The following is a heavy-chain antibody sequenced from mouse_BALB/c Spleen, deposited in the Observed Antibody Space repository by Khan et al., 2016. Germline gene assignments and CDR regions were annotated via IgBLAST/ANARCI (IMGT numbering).Heavy chain of an antibody. D-gene: IGHD2-4*01. Sequence: QIQLVQSGPELKKPGETVKISCKASAYTSTDYSMHWVKQAPGKGLKWMGWINTETGEPTYADDFKGRFAFSLETSASTAYLQINNLKNEDTATYFCARRDDYDGFAYWGQGTLVTVSA. CDR1: AYTSTDYS. J-gene: IGHJ3*01. V-gene: IGHV9-2-1*01. CDR3: ARRDDYDGFAY. CDR2: INTETGEP.